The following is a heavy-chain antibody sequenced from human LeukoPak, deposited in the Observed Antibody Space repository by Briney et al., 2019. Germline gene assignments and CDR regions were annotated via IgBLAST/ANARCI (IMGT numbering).Heavy chain of an antibody. V-gene: IGHV1-2*02. CDR1: GYTFTGYY. D-gene: IGHD2-2*01. Sequence: ASVKVSCKASGYTFTGYYMHWVRQAPGQGLEWMGWINPNSGGTNYAQKFQGRVTMTRDTSISTVYMELSRLRSDDTAVYYCARAPPLGYCSSTSCPERPPFDYWGQGTLVTVSS. CDR3: ARAPPLGYCSSTSCPERPPFDY. CDR2: INPNSGGT. J-gene: IGHJ4*02.